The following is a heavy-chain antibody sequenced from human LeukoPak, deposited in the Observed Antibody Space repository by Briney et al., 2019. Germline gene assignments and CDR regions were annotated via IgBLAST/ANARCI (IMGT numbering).Heavy chain of an antibody. CDR2: IYTDGKT. Sequence: GGSLRLSCAASGITVSSNYMNWVRQAPGKGLEWVSVIYTDGKTYYADSVKGRFSISRDNSKNTLYLQMNTVRAEDTAVYYCARDRVYGGSRTGAFDNWGQGTMVTVSS. D-gene: IGHD2-8*01. J-gene: IGHJ3*02. CDR1: GITVSSNY. CDR3: ARDRVYGGSRTGAFDN. V-gene: IGHV3-66*01.